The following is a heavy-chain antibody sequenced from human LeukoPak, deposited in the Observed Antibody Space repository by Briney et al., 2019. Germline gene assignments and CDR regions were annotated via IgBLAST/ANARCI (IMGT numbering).Heavy chain of an antibody. CDR2: INSDGSRT. V-gene: IGHV3-74*01. J-gene: IGHJ5*02. CDR3: ARVLTGSWDWFDP. D-gene: IGHD2-8*02. CDR1: KFSFSSYW. Sequence: GGSLRLSCAASKFSFSSYWMHWVRQAPGKGLAWVSRINSDGSRTNYADSVKGRFTISRDNAKNTLYLQMSSLRAEDTAVYYCARVLTGSWDWFDPWGQGTLVTVSS.